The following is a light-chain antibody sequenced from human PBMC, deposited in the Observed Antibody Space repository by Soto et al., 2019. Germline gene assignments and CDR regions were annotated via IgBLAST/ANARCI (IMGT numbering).Light chain of an antibody. Sequence: QAVVSQEPSFSVSPGETVTLTCGLTSASVLTSYYPSWYQQTPGQAPRTLIYSTNLRSSGVPDRFSGSILGNKAALTITGDQADDEADYYCALYVGSGTVVFGGGTKLTVL. CDR3: ALYVGSGTVV. J-gene: IGLJ2*01. V-gene: IGLV8-61*01. CDR1: SASVLTSYY. CDR2: STN.